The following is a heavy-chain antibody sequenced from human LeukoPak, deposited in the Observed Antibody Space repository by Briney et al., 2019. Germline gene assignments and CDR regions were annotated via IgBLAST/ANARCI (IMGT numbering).Heavy chain of an antibody. Sequence: SGTPSLTCAVSGGSISSSNWWSWVRQPPGKGLEWIGEIYHSGSTNYNPSLKSRVTISVDKSKNQFSLKLSSVTAADTAVYYCATRYYYGSGSYLYFDYWGQGTLVTVSS. J-gene: IGHJ4*02. CDR1: GGSISSSNW. CDR3: ATRYYYGSGSYLYFDY. CDR2: IYHSGST. V-gene: IGHV4-4*02. D-gene: IGHD3-10*01.